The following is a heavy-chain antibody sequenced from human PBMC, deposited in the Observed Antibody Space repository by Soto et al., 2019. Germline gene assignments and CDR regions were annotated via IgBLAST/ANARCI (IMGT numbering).Heavy chain of an antibody. D-gene: IGHD3-9*01. J-gene: IGHJ4*02. CDR3: ASGSQDWLSLFDY. Sequence: SSETLSITCTVCGDSISSHYWSWIRQPPGKGLEWIGYIYYSGSTNYNPSLKSRVTISVDTSKNQFSLKLSSVTAADTAVYYCASGSQDWLSLFDYWGQGTLVTVSS. V-gene: IGHV4-59*11. CDR1: GDSISSHY. CDR2: IYYSGST.